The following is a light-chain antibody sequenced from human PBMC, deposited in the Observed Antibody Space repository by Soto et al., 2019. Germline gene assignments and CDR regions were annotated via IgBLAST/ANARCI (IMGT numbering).Light chain of an antibody. CDR2: GNS. J-gene: IGLJ3*02. CDR1: SSNIGAGYD. V-gene: IGLV1-40*01. Sequence: QAVVTQPPSVSGAPGQRVTISCTGSSSNIGAGYDVHWYQQLPETAPKLLIYGNSNRPSGVPDRFSGSKSGTSASLAITGLQAEDEADYYCQSYDSSLSGNWVFGGGTKVTVL. CDR3: QSYDSSLSGNWV.